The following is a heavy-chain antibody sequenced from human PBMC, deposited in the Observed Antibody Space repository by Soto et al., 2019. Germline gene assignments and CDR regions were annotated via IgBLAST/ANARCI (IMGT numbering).Heavy chain of an antibody. CDR2: IIPIFGTA. J-gene: IGHJ4*02. CDR1: GGTFSSYA. CDR3: ARSGGSGWFSYFDY. V-gene: IGHV1-69*13. D-gene: IGHD6-19*01. Sequence: SVKVSCKASGGTFSSYAISWVRQAPGQGLEWMGGIIPIFGTANYAQKFQGRVTITADESTGTAYMELSSLRSEDTAVYYCARSGGSGWFSYFDYWGQGTLFTVSS.